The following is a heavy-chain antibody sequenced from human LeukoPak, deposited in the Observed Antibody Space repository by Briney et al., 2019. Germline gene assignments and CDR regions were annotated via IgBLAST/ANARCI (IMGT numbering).Heavy chain of an antibody. V-gene: IGHV3-21*01. Sequence: GGSLRLSCAASGFTFSSYSMNWVRQAPGKGLEWVSSISSSSYIYYADSVKGRFTISRDNAKNSLYLQMNSLRAEDTAVYYCASHDWNSSGWFDIFDYWGQGPLVPVSS. CDR1: GFTFSSYS. J-gene: IGHJ4*02. CDR3: ASHDWNSSGWFDIFDY. D-gene: IGHD6-19*01. CDR2: ISSSSYI.